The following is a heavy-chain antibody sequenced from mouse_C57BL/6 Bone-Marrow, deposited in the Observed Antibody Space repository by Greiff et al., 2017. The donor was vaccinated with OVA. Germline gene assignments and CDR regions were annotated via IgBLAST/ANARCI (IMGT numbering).Heavy chain of an antibody. CDR1: GYTFTSYW. Sequence: QVQLQQPGAELVKPGASVKLSCKASGYTFTSYWMQWVKQRPGQGLEWIGEIDPSDSYTNYNQKFKGKATLTVDTSSSTAYMQLSSLRSEDSAVDYCARSQVTGYAMDYWGQGTSVTVSS. CDR3: ARSQVTGYAMDY. J-gene: IGHJ4*01. D-gene: IGHD3-2*02. CDR2: IDPSDSYT. V-gene: IGHV1-50*01.